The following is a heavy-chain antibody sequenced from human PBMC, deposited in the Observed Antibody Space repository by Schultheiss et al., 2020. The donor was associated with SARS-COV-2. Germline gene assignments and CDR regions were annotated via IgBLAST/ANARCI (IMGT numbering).Heavy chain of an antibody. Sequence: GGSLRLSCAASGFSFSDYGMHWVRQAPGKGLEWVAVISYDGSNKYYADSVKGRFTISRDNSKNTLYLQMNSLRAEDTAVYYCARSSGYYSYFDYWGQGTLVTVSS. CDR1: GFSFSDYG. CDR3: ARSSGYYSYFDY. D-gene: IGHD3-22*01. V-gene: IGHV3-30*04. CDR2: ISYDGSNK. J-gene: IGHJ4*02.